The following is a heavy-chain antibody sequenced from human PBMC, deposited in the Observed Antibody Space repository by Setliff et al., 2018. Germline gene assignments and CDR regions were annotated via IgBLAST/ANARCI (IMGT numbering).Heavy chain of an antibody. CDR3: ARSRTIAVKGGVFAV. Sequence: LSLPFLFSSSSLPRSGYYRSWIRQHPVKCLAFLVYLSYNGDTYYNPYLKSRVAISLDTSKNHFSLELSSVRAADTALYYCARSRTIAVKGGVFAVWGRGTLVTVSS. V-gene: IGHV4-31*03. J-gene: IGHJ2*01. CDR2: LSYNGDT. CDR1: SSSLPRSGYY. D-gene: IGHD6-19*01.